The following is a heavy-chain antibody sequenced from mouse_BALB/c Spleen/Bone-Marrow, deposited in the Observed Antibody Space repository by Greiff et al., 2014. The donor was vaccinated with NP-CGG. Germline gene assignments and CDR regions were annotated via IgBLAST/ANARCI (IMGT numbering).Heavy chain of an antibody. D-gene: IGHD2-3*01. V-gene: IGHV3-1*02. Sequence: VQLQQPGPDLVKPSQSLSLTCTVTGYSITSGYSWHWIRQFPGNKLEWMGYIHHSGTTNYNPSLKSRISITRDTSKNQFFLQLNSVTSDDTATYYCARQNDGYLYYAMDYWGQGTSVTVSS. CDR2: IHHSGTT. J-gene: IGHJ4*01. CDR3: ARQNDGYLYYAMDY. CDR1: GYSITSGYS.